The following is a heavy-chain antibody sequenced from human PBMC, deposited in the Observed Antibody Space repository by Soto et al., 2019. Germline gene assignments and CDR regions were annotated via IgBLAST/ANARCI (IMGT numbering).Heavy chain of an antibody. CDR2: ISYDGSNK. V-gene: IGHV3-30-3*01. CDR1: GFTFSSYA. Sequence: QVQLVESGGGVVQPGRSLRLSCAASGFTFSSYAMHWVRQAPGKGLEWVAVISYDGSNKYYADSVKGRFTISRDNSKNTLYLQMNSLRAEDTAVYYRAREVEWLTVYYYYGMDVWGQGTTVTVSS. CDR3: AREVEWLTVYYYYGMDV. J-gene: IGHJ6*02. D-gene: IGHD3-3*01.